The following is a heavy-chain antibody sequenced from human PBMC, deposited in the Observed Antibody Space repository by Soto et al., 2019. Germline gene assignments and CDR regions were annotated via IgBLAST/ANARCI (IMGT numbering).Heavy chain of an antibody. CDR1: GFTFSSYS. V-gene: IGHV3-48*02. CDR2: ISRSSSTI. CDR3: ARDSIAAAGPYYGMDV. D-gene: IGHD6-13*01. J-gene: IGHJ6*02. Sequence: GESLKISCAASGFTFSSYSMNWVRQAPGKGLEWVSYISRSSSTIYYADSVKGRFTISRDNAKNSLYLQMNSLRDEDTAVYYCARDSIAAAGPYYGMDVWGQGTTVTVSS.